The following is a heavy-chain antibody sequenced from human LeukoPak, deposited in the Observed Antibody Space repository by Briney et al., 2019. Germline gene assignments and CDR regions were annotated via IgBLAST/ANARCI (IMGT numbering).Heavy chain of an antibody. V-gene: IGHV5-51*01. CDR1: GSIFSNYW. Sequence: GASLKISCEGSGSIFSNYWIGWGRQLPGKGLEWVGIILPGNSDTRYSPSFQGQVTMSADKSISTAYLQWSSLKAADTAMYYCARQYYDILTDPNYFDSWGQGTLVTVSS. CDR2: ILPGNSDT. D-gene: IGHD3-9*01. J-gene: IGHJ4*02. CDR3: ARQYYDILTDPNYFDS.